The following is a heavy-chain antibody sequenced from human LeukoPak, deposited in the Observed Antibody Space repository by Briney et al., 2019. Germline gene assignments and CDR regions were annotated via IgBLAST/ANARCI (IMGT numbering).Heavy chain of an antibody. CDR2: INNDGSSA. V-gene: IGHV3-74*01. Sequence: GGSLRLSCAASGFTFSNYWMHWVRQVPGKGLVWVSRINNDGSSATYADSVKGRFTISRDNAKNILDLQMNSLRAEDTAVYYCAGRGFIAAAGYFYYGMDVWGQGTTVTVSS. CDR1: GFTFSNYW. CDR3: AGRGFIAAAGYFYYGMDV. J-gene: IGHJ6*02. D-gene: IGHD6-13*01.